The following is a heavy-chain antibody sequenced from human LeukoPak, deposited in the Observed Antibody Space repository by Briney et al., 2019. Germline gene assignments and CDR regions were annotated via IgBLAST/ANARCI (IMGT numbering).Heavy chain of an antibody. D-gene: IGHD5-18*01. CDR2: ISSSSSYI. Sequence: SGGSLRLSCAASGFTFSSYSMNWVRQAPGKGLEWVSSISSSSSYIYYADSVKGRFTISRDNAKNTLYLQMNSLRAEDTAVYYCASGYSYGYYDYWGQGTLVTVSS. CDR1: GFTFSSYS. CDR3: ASGYSYGYYDY. V-gene: IGHV3-21*04. J-gene: IGHJ4*02.